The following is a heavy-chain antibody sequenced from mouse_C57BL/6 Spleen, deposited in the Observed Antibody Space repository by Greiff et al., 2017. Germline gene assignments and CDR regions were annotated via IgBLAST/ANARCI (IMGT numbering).Heavy chain of an antibody. CDR2: IDPETGGT. Sequence: VKLQESGAELVRPGASVTLSCKASGYTFTDYEMHWVKQTPVHGLEWIGAIDPETGGTAYNQKFKGKAILTADKSSSTAYMELRSLTSEDSAVYYCTRDGSSPYYFDYWGQGTTLTVSS. CDR1: GYTFTDYE. CDR3: TRDGSSPYYFDY. J-gene: IGHJ2*01. V-gene: IGHV1-15*01. D-gene: IGHD1-1*01.